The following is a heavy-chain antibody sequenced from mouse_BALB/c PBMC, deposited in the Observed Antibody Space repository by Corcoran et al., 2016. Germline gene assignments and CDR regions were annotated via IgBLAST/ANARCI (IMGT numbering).Heavy chain of an antibody. V-gene: IGHV1-9*01. CDR1: GYTFSSYW. J-gene: IGHJ3*01. CDR2: ILPGSGST. CDR3: ARWKVYDGPFAY. Sequence: QVQLQQSGAELMKPGASVKISCKATGYTFSSYWIEWVKQRPGHGLEWIGEILPGSGSTNYNEKFKGKATFTADTSSNTAYMQLSSLTSEDSAVYYCARWKVYDGPFAYWGQGTLVTVSA. D-gene: IGHD2-3*01.